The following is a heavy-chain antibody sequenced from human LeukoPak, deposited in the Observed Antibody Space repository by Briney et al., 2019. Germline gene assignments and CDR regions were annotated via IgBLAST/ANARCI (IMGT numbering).Heavy chain of an antibody. CDR3: AKLNHDYGDYVGYFDY. D-gene: IGHD4-17*01. J-gene: IGHJ4*02. V-gene: IGHV3-23*01. Sequence: GGSLRLSCAASGFTFSSYAMSWVRQAPGKGLEWVSAISGSGGSTYYADSVKGRFTISRDNSKNTLYLQMNSLRAEDTAVYYCAKLNHDYGDYVGYFDYWGQGTLVTVS. CDR1: GFTFSSYA. CDR2: ISGSGGST.